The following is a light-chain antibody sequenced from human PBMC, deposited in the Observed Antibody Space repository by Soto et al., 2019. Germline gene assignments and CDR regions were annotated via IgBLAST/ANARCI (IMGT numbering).Light chain of an antibody. V-gene: IGKV3-20*01. CDR3: QLYGTSPRFT. CDR2: GAS. Sequence: EIVLTQSPGTLSLSPGERATLSCRASQSVSSNSLAWYQQKPGQAPRLLIYGASSRATGIPDRFSGSGSGTDFALTISRLEPEDFAVYYCQLYGTSPRFTFGPGNKVDI. CDR1: QSVSSNS. J-gene: IGKJ3*01.